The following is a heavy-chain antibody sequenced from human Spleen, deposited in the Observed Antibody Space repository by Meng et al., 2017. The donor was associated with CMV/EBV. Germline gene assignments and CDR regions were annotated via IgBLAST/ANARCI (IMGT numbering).Heavy chain of an antibody. V-gene: IGHV1-2*02. CDR2: INPNSGGT. D-gene: IGHD3-9*01. J-gene: IGHJ5*02. CDR3: ARVGPLTSNNWFDP. CDR1: GYTFTGYY. Sequence: QGELVQSGAEVQKPGASVKVSCKASGYTFTGYYMHWVRQAPGQGLEWMGWINPNSGGTNYAQKFQGRVTMTRDTSISTAYMELSRLRSDDTAVYYCARVGPLTSNNWFDPWGQGTLVTVSS.